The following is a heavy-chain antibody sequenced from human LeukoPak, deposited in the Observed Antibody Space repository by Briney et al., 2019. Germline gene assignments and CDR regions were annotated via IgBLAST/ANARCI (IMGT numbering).Heavy chain of an antibody. CDR1: GFTLSSYA. V-gene: IGHV3-30-3*01. J-gene: IGHJ4*02. Sequence: PGGSLRLSCAASGFTLSSYAMHWVRQAPGKGLEWVAVISYDGSNKYYADSVKGRFTISRDNSKNTLYLQMNSLRAEDTAVYYCARGDCSSTSCYRLDYWGQGTLVTVSS. CDR2: ISYDGSNK. D-gene: IGHD2-2*02. CDR3: ARGDCSSTSCYRLDY.